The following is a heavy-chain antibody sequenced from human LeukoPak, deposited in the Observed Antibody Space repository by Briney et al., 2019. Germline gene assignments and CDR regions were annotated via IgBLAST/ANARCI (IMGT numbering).Heavy chain of an antibody. CDR3: ARVIAAAGTSNDY. Sequence: ASAKVSCKVSGYTFTDYYMHWVQQAPGKGLEWMGLVDPEDGETIYAEKFQGRVTITADTSTDTAYMELSSLRSEDTAVYYCARVIAAAGTSNDYWGQGTLVTVSS. CDR2: VDPEDGET. D-gene: IGHD6-13*01. J-gene: IGHJ4*02. CDR1: GYTFTDYY. V-gene: IGHV1-69-2*01.